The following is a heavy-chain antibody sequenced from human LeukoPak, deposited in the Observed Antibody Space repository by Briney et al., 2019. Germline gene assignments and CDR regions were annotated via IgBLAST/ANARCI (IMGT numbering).Heavy chain of an antibody. CDR1: GSIFSNYN. CDR3: AKALTDHQDLDAFDF. D-gene: IGHD3-16*01. CDR2: ITSGSTYK. Sequence: GGSLRLSCAASGSIFSNYNMNWVRQAPGKGLEWVSSITSGSTYKNYADSVRGRFTISRDTSKNVLFLQMNNLRAEDTALYYCAKALTDHQDLDAFDFWGQGTVVTVSS. J-gene: IGHJ3*01. V-gene: IGHV3-21*04.